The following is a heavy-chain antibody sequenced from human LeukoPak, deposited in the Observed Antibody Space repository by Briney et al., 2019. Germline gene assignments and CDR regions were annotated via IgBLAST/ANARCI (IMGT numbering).Heavy chain of an antibody. CDR1: GDTFTGYY. D-gene: IGHD2-2*01. CDR2: INPNSGGT. Sequence: ASVKVSCKASGDTFTGYYMHWVRQAPGQGLEWMGWINPNSGGTNYAQKFQGRVTMTRDTSISTAYMELSRLRSDDTAVYYCARDVVVVPAAPDYWGQGTLVTVSS. J-gene: IGHJ4*02. V-gene: IGHV1-2*02. CDR3: ARDVVVVPAAPDY.